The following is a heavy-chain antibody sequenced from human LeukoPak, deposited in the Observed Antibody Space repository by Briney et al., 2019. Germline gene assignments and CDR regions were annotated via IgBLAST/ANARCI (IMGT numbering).Heavy chain of an antibody. CDR2: INNDGSIT. V-gene: IGHV3-74*01. J-gene: IGHJ4*02. D-gene: IGHD4-23*01. Sequence: GGSLRLSCAASEFTISRYWMHWVRQAPGKGLVWVSNINNDGSITTYADSVKGRFTISRDNGKNTLFLQMNSLRAEDAAVYYCVRGNDYGGPRYWGQGTLVTVSS. CDR1: EFTISRYW. CDR3: VRGNDYGGPRY.